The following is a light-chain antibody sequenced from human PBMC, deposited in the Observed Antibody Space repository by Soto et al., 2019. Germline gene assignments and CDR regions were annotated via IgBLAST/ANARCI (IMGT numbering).Light chain of an antibody. CDR2: AAS. Sequence: AIQTTQSPSSRSASVGDRVTITCRASQGIRNDLGWYQQKPGKAPKLLIYAASSLQSGVPSRFSGSGSGTDFTLTISSLQPEDFATYYCLQDYNYPRTFGQGTKLEIK. CDR1: QGIRND. CDR3: LQDYNYPRT. V-gene: IGKV1-6*01. J-gene: IGKJ2*02.